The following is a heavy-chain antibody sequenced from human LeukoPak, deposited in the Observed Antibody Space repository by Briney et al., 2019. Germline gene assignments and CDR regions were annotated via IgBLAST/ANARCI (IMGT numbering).Heavy chain of an antibody. D-gene: IGHD2-2*01. Sequence: GGSLRLSCAASGFTFSSYAMSWVRQAPGKGLEWVSAISGSGGSTYYADSVKGRFTISRDNSKNTLYRQMNSLRAEDTAVYYCAKWDIVVVPAAHTDPAFDYWGQGTLVTVSS. CDR3: AKWDIVVVPAAHTDPAFDY. V-gene: IGHV3-23*01. J-gene: IGHJ4*02. CDR1: GFTFSSYA. CDR2: ISGSGGST.